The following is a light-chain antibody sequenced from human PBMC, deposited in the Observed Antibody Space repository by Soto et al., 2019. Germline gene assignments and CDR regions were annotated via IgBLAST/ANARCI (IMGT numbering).Light chain of an antibody. CDR3: QQSYSTPRT. V-gene: IGKV1-39*01. J-gene: IGKJ1*01. Sequence: DIQMTQSPSSLSASVGDRVTITCRASQSISSYLNWYQQKPGKAPKLLIYAASSLQSGVPSRFSGSGSGTDFTLNISSLHPEDFGTYSCQQSYSTPRTFGQGTKVDIK. CDR1: QSISSY. CDR2: AAS.